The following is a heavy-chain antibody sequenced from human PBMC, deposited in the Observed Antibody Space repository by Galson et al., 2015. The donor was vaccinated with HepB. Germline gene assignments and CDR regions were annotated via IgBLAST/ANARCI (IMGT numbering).Heavy chain of an antibody. V-gene: IGHV3-30*18. Sequence: SLRLSCATSGFTFSRSAMHWVRQAPGKGLEWVAVISYDGSYKYYVDSVKGRFTISRDDSKNTLYLQMNSLRTEDTAVYYCAKDPRMGATGYFDHWGHGALVTVSS. J-gene: IGHJ4*01. CDR2: ISYDGSYK. D-gene: IGHD3-9*01. CDR1: GFTFSRSA. CDR3: AKDPRMGATGYFDH.